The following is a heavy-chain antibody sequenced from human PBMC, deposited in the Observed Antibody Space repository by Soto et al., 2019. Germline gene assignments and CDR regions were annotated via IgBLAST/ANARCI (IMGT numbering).Heavy chain of an antibody. Sequence: EVQLVESGGGLVKPGGSLRLSCVVSGFTFSSYSMNWVRQAPGKGLEWVSSISSSGSYIYYADSVKGRFTISRDNAKNSLSLQMTSLRAEDTAVYYCARKLGATDYYFVMDVWGQGTTVTVSS. CDR3: ARKLGATDYYFVMDV. V-gene: IGHV3-21*06. J-gene: IGHJ6*02. CDR2: ISSSGSYI. D-gene: IGHD1-26*01. CDR1: GFTFSSYS.